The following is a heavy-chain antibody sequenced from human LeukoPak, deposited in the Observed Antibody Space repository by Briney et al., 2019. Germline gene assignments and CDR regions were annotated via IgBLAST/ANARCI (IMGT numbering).Heavy chain of an antibody. D-gene: IGHD3-10*01. Sequence: ASETLSLTCAVSGGSISSGGYSQSWVRQAPGKGLEWVSVIYSGGSTYYADSVKGRFTISRDNSKNTLYLQMNSLRAEDTAVYYCARDTGGSGSYYPTFDYWGQGTLVTVSS. CDR2: IYSGGST. V-gene: IGHV3-53*01. CDR1: GGSISSGGYS. CDR3: ARDTGGSGSYYPTFDY. J-gene: IGHJ4*02.